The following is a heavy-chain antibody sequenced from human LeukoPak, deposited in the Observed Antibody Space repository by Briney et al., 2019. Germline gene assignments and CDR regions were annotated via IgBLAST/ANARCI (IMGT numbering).Heavy chain of an antibody. D-gene: IGHD1-26*01. CDR3: ARVGGSWELIL. J-gene: IGHJ4*02. V-gene: IGHV3-7*01. Sequence: PGGSLRLPCAASGFPLGIYWMSGVPQAPGKGRVGVANLRQVGREKFSLDSVKGRFTISRDNDKTSLYLQMNSLRGEDTAVYFCARVGGSWELILWGQGTLATVS. CDR2: LRQVGREK. CDR1: GFPLGIYW.